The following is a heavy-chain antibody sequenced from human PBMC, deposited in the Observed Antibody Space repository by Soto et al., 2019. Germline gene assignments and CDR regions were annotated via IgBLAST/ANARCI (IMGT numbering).Heavy chain of an antibody. CDR1: GGSISRRHNF. Sequence: PSETLSLTCTVTGGSISRRHNFWGWIRQPPGKGLELIGSIFYSGTTYNNPSLNSRVTLSVDTSKNQFPLKLNSVTAADTAVYYCARYYGDYKNYFDYWGQGTLVTVSS. CDR3: ARYYGDYKNYFDY. V-gene: IGHV4-39*01. D-gene: IGHD4-17*01. CDR2: IFYSGTT. J-gene: IGHJ4*02.